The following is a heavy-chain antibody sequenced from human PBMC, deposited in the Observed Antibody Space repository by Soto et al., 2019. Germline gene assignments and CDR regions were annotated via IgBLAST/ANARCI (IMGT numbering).Heavy chain of an antibody. CDR3: ARVPPWGNSAGDYYIQHYDS. J-gene: IGHJ4*02. D-gene: IGHD3-10*01. V-gene: IGHV1-3*01. Sequence: GASVKVSCKSSGFTFTSYAIHWRRQAPGQRPQWMGWINGGSGNTKYSQDFQGRVTFTRDTFATTAYLELSSLRSEDTAVYYCARVPPWGNSAGDYYIQHYDSWGQGTPVTVSS. CDR2: INGGSGNT. CDR1: GFTFTSYA.